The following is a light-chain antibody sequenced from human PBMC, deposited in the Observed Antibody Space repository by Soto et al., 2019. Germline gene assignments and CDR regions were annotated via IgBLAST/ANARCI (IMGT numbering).Light chain of an antibody. CDR1: SSNIGSHT. J-gene: IGLJ2*01. CDR3: AAWDDSLNGVV. CDR2: SNT. V-gene: IGLV1-44*01. Sequence: QSVLTQPPSASGTPGPTIAISCSGGSSNIGSHTVNWYQQLPGTAPRLLIYSNTQRPSGVPDRFSGSKSGTSASLAISGLQSEYEGDYYCAAWDDSLNGVVFGGGTKVTVL.